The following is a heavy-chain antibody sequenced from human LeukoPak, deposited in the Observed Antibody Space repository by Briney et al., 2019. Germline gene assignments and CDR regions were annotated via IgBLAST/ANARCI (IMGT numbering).Heavy chain of an antibody. CDR2: IYYSGST. CDR3: ARHPTKWELRLSLDY. Sequence: NPSETLSLTCTVSGGSISSYYWSWIRQPPGKGLEWIGYIYYSGSTNYNPSLKSRVTISVDTSKNQFSLKLSSVTAADTAVYYCARHPTKWELRLSLDYWGQGTLVTVSS. D-gene: IGHD1-26*01. J-gene: IGHJ4*02. V-gene: IGHV4-59*08. CDR1: GGSISSYY.